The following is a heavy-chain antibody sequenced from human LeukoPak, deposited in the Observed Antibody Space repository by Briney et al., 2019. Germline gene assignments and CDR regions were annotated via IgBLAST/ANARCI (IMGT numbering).Heavy chain of an antibody. D-gene: IGHD3-10*01. J-gene: IGHJ6*03. CDR2: INPNSGGT. CDR1: GYTFTGYY. Sequence: ASVKVSCKASGYTFTGYYMHWVRQAPRQGLEWMGWINPNSGGTNYAQKFQGRVTMTRDTSISTAYMGLSRLRSDDTAVYYCARDRNSILLWFGELLRSYYYYMDVWGKGTTVTISS. V-gene: IGHV1-2*02. CDR3: ARDRNSILLWFGELLRSYYYYMDV.